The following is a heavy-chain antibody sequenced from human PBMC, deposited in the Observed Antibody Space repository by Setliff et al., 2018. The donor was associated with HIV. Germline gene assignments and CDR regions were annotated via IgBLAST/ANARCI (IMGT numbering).Heavy chain of an antibody. Sequence: HPGGSLRLSCAASGFTFTTYWMSWVRQSPGKGLEWVANINQNGREKYYVDSVKGRFTISRDNVKNSLYLQMNSLRGEDTAVYLCANLWEMGAWGQGTLVTVSS. J-gene: IGHJ5*02. D-gene: IGHD1-26*01. CDR3: ANLWEMGA. V-gene: IGHV3-7*01. CDR2: INQNGREK. CDR1: GFTFTTYW.